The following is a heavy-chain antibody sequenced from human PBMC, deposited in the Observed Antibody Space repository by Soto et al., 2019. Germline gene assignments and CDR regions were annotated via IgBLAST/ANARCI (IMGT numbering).Heavy chain of an antibody. J-gene: IGHJ6*02. CDR1: GFTFSSHA. Sequence: GGSLRLSSAASGFTFSSHAMSWVRQAPGKGLEWVSAISGSGGSTYYADSVKGRFTISRDNSKNTLYLQMNSLRAEDTAVYYCAKVSFYGSGSYYRGLGYYYGMDVWGQGTTVTVSS. CDR2: ISGSGGST. CDR3: AKVSFYGSGSYYRGLGYYYGMDV. V-gene: IGHV3-23*01. D-gene: IGHD3-10*01.